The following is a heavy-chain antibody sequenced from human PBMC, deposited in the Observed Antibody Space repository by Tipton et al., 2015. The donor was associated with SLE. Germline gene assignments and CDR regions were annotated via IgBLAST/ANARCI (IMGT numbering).Heavy chain of an antibody. CDR2: ISSSGSTI. V-gene: IGHV3-48*03. CDR1: GFTFSSYE. CDR3: ARHLGYSSSRGYFDY. D-gene: IGHD6-13*01. J-gene: IGHJ4*02. Sequence: SLRLSCAAPGFTFSSYEMNWVRQAPGKGLEWVSYISSSGSTIYYADSVKGRFTISRDNAKNSLYLQMNSLRAEDTAVYYCARHLGYSSSRGYFDYWGQGTLVTVSS.